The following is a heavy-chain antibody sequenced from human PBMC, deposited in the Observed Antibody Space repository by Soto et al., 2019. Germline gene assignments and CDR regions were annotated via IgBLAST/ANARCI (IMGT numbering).Heavy chain of an antibody. V-gene: IGHV5-51*01. CDR3: VIYYYYGSGSYYYWFVP. D-gene: IGHD3-10*01. CDR1: GYSFTSYW. Sequence: ASVKVSCKASGYSFTSYWVGWVRQMPGKGLERMGIIYPSDSDTRYSPSFQGQVTISADKSISSAYLQWRSLKASDTAMYFCVIYYYYGSGSYYYWFVPWGQGTLVTVSS. CDR2: IYPSDSDT. J-gene: IGHJ5*02.